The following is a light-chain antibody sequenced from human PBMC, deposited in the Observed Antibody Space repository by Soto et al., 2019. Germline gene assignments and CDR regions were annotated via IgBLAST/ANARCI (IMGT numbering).Light chain of an antibody. CDR1: SRDVGAYNY. V-gene: IGLV2-14*01. CDR3: SSYTSSSTLV. J-gene: IGLJ3*02. CDR2: EVT. Sequence: QSALTQPASVSGYPGQSITISCTGTSRDVGAYNYVSWYQQHPGEAPKLMIYEVTNRPSGISNRFSGSKSGNTASLTISGLQAEDEADYYCSSYTSSSTLVFGGGTKLTVL.